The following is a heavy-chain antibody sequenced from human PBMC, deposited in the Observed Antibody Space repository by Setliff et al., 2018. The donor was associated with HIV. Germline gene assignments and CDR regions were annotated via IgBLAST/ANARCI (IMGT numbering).Heavy chain of an antibody. CDR1: GESFSGFY. D-gene: IGHD3-16*02. Sequence: SETLSLTCAVYGESFSGFYWTWIRQPPGKGLEWIGDINHSGRTNYNPSLKSRVTISVDTSKNQFSLKLTSMTAADTAVYYCARGSYYDYVWGNYRYTGFDYWGQGTLVTVSS. CDR2: INHSGRT. V-gene: IGHV4-34*01. CDR3: ARGSYYDYVWGNYRYTGFDY. J-gene: IGHJ4*02.